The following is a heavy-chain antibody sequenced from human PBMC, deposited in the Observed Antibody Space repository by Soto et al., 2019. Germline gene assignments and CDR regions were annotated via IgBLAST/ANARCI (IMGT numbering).Heavy chain of an antibody. V-gene: IGHV3-33*01. CDR3: ARDSPKSMVDLDY. CDR2: IWYDGSNK. D-gene: IGHD3-10*01. Sequence: QVQLVESGGGVVQPGRSLRLSCAASGFTFSSYGMHWVRQAPGKGLEWVAVIWYDGSNKYYADSVKGRFTISRDNSKNTLYLQMNSLRAEDTAVYYCARDSPKSMVDLDYWGQGTLVTASS. CDR1: GFTFSSYG. J-gene: IGHJ4*02.